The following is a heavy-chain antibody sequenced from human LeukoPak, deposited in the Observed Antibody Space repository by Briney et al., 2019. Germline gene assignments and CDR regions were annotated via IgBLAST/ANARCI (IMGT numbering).Heavy chain of an antibody. CDR1: GFTFSSYW. D-gene: IGHD3-22*01. Sequence: PGGSLRLSCAASGFTFSSYWMNWVRQAPGKGLELVANIKQDGSELYYVDSVKGRFTISRDNAKNSLYLQMNSLRAEDTGVYYCAREQPYYYDSSGTALMAEIKYYFDYWGQGTLVTVSS. CDR3: AREQPYYYDSSGTALMAEIKYYFDY. CDR2: IKQDGSEL. J-gene: IGHJ4*02. V-gene: IGHV3-7*01.